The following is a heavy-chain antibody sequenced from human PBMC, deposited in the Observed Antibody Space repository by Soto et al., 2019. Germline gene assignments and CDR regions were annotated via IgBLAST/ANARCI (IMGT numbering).Heavy chain of an antibody. CDR1: GYTFTNYD. V-gene: IGHV1-8*01. J-gene: IGHJ3*02. D-gene: IGHD1-1*01. Sequence: ASVKVSCKASGYTFTNYDINWVRQATGQGLEWMGWMNPNSGNTGIARNFQGRVTMTRDTSISTAYMELGSLRSEDTAVYYCARGESVKPTGPRGGFDIWGQGTVVTVSS. CDR2: MNPNSGNT. CDR3: ARGESVKPTGPRGGFDI.